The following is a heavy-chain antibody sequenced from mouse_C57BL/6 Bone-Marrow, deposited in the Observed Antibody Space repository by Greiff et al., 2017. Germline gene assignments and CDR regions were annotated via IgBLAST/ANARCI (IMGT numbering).Heavy chain of an antibody. J-gene: IGHJ1*03. D-gene: IGHD1-1*01. Sequence: EVQLQQSGPELVKPGASVKIPCKASGYTFTDYNMDWVKQSHGKSLEWIGDINPNNGGTIYNQKFKGKATLTVDKSSSTAYMELRSLTSEDTAVYYCARSAYYYGSSHWYVDVWGTGTTVTVSS. CDR2: INPNNGGT. CDR1: GYTFTDYN. CDR3: ARSAYYYGSSHWYVDV. V-gene: IGHV1-18*01.